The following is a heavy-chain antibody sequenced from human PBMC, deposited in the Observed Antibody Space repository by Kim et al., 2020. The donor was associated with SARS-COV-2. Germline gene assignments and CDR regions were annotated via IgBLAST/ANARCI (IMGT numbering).Heavy chain of an antibody. CDR3: ARDTRGTYYDILTGYDAFDI. V-gene: IGHV3-21*01. D-gene: IGHD3-9*01. CDR1: GFTFSSYS. Sequence: GGSLRLSCAASGFTFSSYSMNWVRQAPGKGLEWVSSISSSSSYIYYADSVKGRFTISRDNAKNSLYLQMNSLRAEDTAVYYCARDTRGTYYDILTGYDAFDIWGQGTMVTVSS. CDR2: ISSSSSYI. J-gene: IGHJ3*02.